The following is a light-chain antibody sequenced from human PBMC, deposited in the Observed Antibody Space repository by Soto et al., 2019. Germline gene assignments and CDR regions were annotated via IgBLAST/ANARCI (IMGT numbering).Light chain of an antibody. J-gene: IGKJ1*01. Sequence: EIVLTQSPGTLSLSPLEIATVCFMAIQSLSSNYLAWYQQKAGQAPRLLIYGASSRATGVPDRFSGSGSETDFTLTINRLEPDDFAVYYCQQYGTSSSWTFGQGTKVDIK. CDR2: GAS. V-gene: IGKV3-20*01. CDR3: QQYGTSSSWT. CDR1: QSLSSNY.